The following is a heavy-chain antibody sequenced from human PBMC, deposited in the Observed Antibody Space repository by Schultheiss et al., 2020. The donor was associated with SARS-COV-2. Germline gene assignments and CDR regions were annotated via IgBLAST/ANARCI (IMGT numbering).Heavy chain of an antibody. D-gene: IGHD3-3*01. Sequence: SETLSLTCSVSGDSVSDGGYYWNWLRQHPGKGLEWIGYIFYSGNTHYNPSLESRTTISMDTSKNQFSLNLTSVTAADSAVYYCASGDDFWSGYVSYWYFDLWGRGTLVTVSS. J-gene: IGHJ2*01. V-gene: IGHV4-31*03. CDR2: IFYSGNT. CDR1: GDSVSDGGYY. CDR3: ASGDDFWSGYVSYWYFDL.